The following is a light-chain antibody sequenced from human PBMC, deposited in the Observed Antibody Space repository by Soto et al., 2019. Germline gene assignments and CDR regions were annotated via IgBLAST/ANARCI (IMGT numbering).Light chain of an antibody. CDR1: QSISTY. Sequence: DIQMTQSPSSLSASVGDRVTITCRASQSISTYLNWYQQKPGKAPQLLIYAASSLQSGVPSRFSGSGSGRDFTLTISSQQPEDFATYSCQQSFSTPLTFGGGTKVEIK. CDR3: QQSFSTPLT. V-gene: IGKV1-39*01. J-gene: IGKJ4*01. CDR2: AAS.